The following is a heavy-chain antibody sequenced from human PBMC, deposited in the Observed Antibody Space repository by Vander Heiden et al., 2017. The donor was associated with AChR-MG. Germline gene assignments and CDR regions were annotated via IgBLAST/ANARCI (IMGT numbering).Heavy chain of an antibody. D-gene: IGHD1-26*01. CDR3: AKDRAPIVGSTIDY. J-gene: IGHJ4*02. CDR2: TSFDGNTE. V-gene: IGHV3-30*18. CDR1: GFTFSRYG. Sequence: QVQLVESGGGVVQPGRSLRLSCAASGFTFSRYGIHWVRQAPGKGLEWVAVTSFDGNTEYYADFVKGRFTISRDNSKNRVYLQMNSLRVDDTAVFYCAKDRAPIVGSTIDYWGRGTLVTVSS.